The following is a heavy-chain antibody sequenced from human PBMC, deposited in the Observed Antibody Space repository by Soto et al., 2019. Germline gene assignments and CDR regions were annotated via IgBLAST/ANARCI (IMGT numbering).Heavy chain of an antibody. CDR3: ARRGPYYYGSGSYYKANAFDI. Sequence: ASETLSLTCTVSGGSISSYYWSWIRQPPGKGLEWIGYIYYSGSTNYNPSLKSRVTISVDTSKNQFSLKLSSVTAADTAVYYCARRGPYYYGSGSYYKANAFDIWGQGTMVTVSS. D-gene: IGHD3-10*01. J-gene: IGHJ3*02. CDR1: GGSISSYY. CDR2: IYYSGST. V-gene: IGHV4-59*08.